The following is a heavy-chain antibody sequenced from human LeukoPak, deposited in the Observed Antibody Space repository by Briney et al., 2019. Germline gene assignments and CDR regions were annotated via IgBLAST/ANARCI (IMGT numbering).Heavy chain of an antibody. Sequence: GRSRRPSCAPSAPTFSNAWMSWVRQAPGKGLEWVGPIKSNTDGGTTAYAAPVKGRFTISRDDSENTLYLQMNSLKTEDTAVYYCCTDQYAVAAAFDYWGQGTLVTVSS. D-gene: IGHD6-19*01. CDR1: APTFSNAW. V-gene: IGHV3-15*05. CDR2: IKSNTDGGTT. J-gene: IGHJ4*02. CDR3: CTDQYAVAAAFDY.